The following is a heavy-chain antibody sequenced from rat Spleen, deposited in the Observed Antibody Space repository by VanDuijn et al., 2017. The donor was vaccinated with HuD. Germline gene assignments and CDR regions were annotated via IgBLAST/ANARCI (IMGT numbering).Heavy chain of an antibody. V-gene: IGHV5S13*01. CDR2: ITGGGGNT. CDR3: TKALWVYCFDY. CDR1: GFPYNNFV. D-gene: IGHD1-7*01. J-gene: IGHJ2*01. Sequence: EVQLVESGGGSVQPGGSLKLSCAASGFPYNNFVMAWVRQAPTKGLEWVASITGGGGNTYYRDSVKGRFTISRDNAKNTLYLQMDSLRSEDTATYYCTKALWVYCFDYWGQGVMVTVSS.